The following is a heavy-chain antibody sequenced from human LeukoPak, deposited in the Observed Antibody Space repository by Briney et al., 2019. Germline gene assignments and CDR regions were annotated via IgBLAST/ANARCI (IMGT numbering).Heavy chain of an antibody. CDR2: INPNSGGT. CDR3: AHSYLTGWTTYYYYGMDV. J-gene: IGHJ6*02. CDR1: GYTFTGYY. V-gene: IGHV1-2*02. Sequence: ASVKVSCKASGYTFTGYYMHWVRQAPGQGLEWMGWINPNSGGTNYAQKFQGRVTMTRGTSISTAYMELSRLRSDDTAVYYCAHSYLTGWTTYYYYGMDVWGQGTTVTVSS. D-gene: IGHD3-9*01.